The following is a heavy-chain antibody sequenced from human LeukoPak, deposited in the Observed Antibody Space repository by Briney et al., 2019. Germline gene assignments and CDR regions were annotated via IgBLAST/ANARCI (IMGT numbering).Heavy chain of an antibody. CDR3: ARDPNDFGDYGAFDI. D-gene: IGHD4-17*01. CDR2: IYSNGST. Sequence: SETLSLTCTVSGYSISSGYYWGWIRQPPGKGLEWIGRIYSNGSTNYDPSLRSRVTMSVDTSKNQFSLKLSSVTAADTAVYYCARDPNDFGDYGAFDIWGQGTLVTVSS. V-gene: IGHV4-38-2*02. CDR1: GYSISSGYY. J-gene: IGHJ3*02.